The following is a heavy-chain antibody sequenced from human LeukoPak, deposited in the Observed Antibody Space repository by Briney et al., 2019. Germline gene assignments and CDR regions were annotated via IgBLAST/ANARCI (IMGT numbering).Heavy chain of an antibody. CDR1: GFTFSSYG. D-gene: IGHD3-10*01. Sequence: GRSLRLSCAASGFTFSSYGMHWVRQAPGKGLEWEAVIWYDGSNKYYADSVKGRFTISRDNSKNTLYLQMNSLRAEDTAVYYCARVRDYYGSGSYSYFDYWGQGTLVTVSS. CDR2: IWYDGSNK. V-gene: IGHV3-33*01. CDR3: ARVRDYYGSGSYSYFDY. J-gene: IGHJ4*02.